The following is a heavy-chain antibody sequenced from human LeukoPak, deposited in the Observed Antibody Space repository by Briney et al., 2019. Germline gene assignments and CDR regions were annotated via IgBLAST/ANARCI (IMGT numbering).Heavy chain of an antibody. J-gene: IGHJ4*02. CDR3: ARDVTWIQLWLHFDY. D-gene: IGHD5-18*01. V-gene: IGHV3-7*01. Sequence: PGGSLRLSCAASGFTFSSYWMCWVRQAPGKGLEWVANIKQDGSEKYYVDSVKGRFTISRDNAKNSLYLQMNSLRAEDTAVYYCARDVTWIQLWLHFDYWGQGTLVTVSS. CDR1: GFTFSSYW. CDR2: IKQDGSEK.